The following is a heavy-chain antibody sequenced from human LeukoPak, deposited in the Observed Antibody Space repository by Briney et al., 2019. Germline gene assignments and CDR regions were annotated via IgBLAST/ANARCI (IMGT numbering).Heavy chain of an antibody. V-gene: IGHV3-7*04. CDR1: GFTLSTFW. CDR2: IKQDGSEK. D-gene: IGHD3-16*01. CDR3: ARGGGGSDY. J-gene: IGHJ4*02. Sequence: PGGSLRLSCAASGFTLSTFWMTWVRQAPGKGLEWVANIKQDGSEKYYVDSVKGRFTISRDNTKNSLYLQMNSLRAEDTAVYYCARGGGGSDYWGEGILVTVSS.